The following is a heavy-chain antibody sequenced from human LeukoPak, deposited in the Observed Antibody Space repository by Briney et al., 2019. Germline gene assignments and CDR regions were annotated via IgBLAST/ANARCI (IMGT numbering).Heavy chain of an antibody. CDR1: GFTFSSYG. V-gene: IGHV3-23*01. CDR2: ISGSGGST. CDR3: ARVVPPTDYGSGSYFWDPYYFDY. J-gene: IGHJ4*02. Sequence: GGTLRLSCAASGFTFSSYGMSWFRQAPGKGLEWFSAISGSGGSTYYADSVKGRFTISRDNSKNTLYLQMNSLRAEDTAVYYCARVVPPTDYGSGSYFWDPYYFDYWGQGTLVTVSS. D-gene: IGHD3-10*01.